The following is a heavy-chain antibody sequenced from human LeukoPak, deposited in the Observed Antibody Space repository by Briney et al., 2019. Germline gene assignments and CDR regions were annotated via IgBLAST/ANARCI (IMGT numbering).Heavy chain of an antibody. D-gene: IGHD3-22*01. CDR1: GGSISRYY. J-gene: IGHJ4*02. CDR2: IYYSGST. Sequence: SETLSLTCTVSGGSISRYYWHWIRQPPGKGLEWIGSIYYSGSTNYNPSLKSRVTISVDTSKNQFSLKLSSVTAADTAVYYCARSYYYDSSGYTLFDDWGQGTLVTVSS. V-gene: IGHV4-59*01. CDR3: ARSYYYDSSGYTLFDD.